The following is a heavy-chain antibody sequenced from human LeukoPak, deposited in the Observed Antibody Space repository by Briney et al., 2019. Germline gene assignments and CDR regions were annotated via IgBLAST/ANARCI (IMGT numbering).Heavy chain of an antibody. CDR3: ARDRGWPVVVAARGYNWFDH. Sequence: ASVTVSCKASGYTFTGYYMHWVRRAPGQGLEWMGRINPNSGGTNYAQKFQGRVTMTRDTSISTAYMELSRLRSDDTAVYYCARDRGWPVVVAARGYNWFDHWGQGTLVTVSS. J-gene: IGHJ5*02. CDR2: INPNSGGT. CDR1: GYTFTGYY. V-gene: IGHV1-2*06. D-gene: IGHD2-15*01.